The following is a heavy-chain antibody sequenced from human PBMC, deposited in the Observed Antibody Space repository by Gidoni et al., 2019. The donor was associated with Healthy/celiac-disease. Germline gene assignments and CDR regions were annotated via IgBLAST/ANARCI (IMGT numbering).Heavy chain of an antibody. CDR2: IYYSGST. Sequence: QLQLQESGPGLVKPSETLFLTCTVSGGSISSSSYYWGWIRQPPGKGLEWIGSIYYSGSTYYNPSLKSRVTISVDTSKNQFSLKLSSVTAADTAVYYCAVRYYYGSGRDYWGQGTLVTVSS. V-gene: IGHV4-39*01. CDR1: GGSISSSSYY. CDR3: AVRYYYGSGRDY. D-gene: IGHD3-10*01. J-gene: IGHJ4*02.